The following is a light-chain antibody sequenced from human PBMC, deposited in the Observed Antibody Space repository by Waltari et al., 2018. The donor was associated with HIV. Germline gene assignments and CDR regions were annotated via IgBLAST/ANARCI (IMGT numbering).Light chain of an antibody. CDR2: TNI. Sequence: QSVLTQPPSASGTPRQRVNISCSGGSSNIGSNPVNWYRQFPGEAPKLLIYTNIQRPSGVPDRFSGSKSGTSASLAISGLQSEDEADFYCAVWDDSLRSVLFGGGTRLTVL. CDR1: SSNIGSNP. CDR3: AVWDDSLRSVL. J-gene: IGLJ3*02. V-gene: IGLV1-44*01.